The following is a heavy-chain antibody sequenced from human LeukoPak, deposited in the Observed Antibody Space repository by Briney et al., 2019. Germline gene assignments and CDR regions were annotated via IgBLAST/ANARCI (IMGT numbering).Heavy chain of an antibody. J-gene: IGHJ4*02. V-gene: IGHV4-34*01. CDR3: ATAPGYDFWSGYYN. CDR1: GGSFSGYY. D-gene: IGHD3-3*01. Sequence: SETLSLTCAVYGGSFSGYYWSWIRQPPGKGLEWIGEINHSGSTSYNPSLKSRVTISVDTSKNQFSLKLSSVTAADTAVYYCATAPGYDFWSGYYNWGQGTLATVSS. CDR2: INHSGST.